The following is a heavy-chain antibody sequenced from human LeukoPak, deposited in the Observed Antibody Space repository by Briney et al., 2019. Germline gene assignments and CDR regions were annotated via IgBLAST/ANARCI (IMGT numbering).Heavy chain of an antibody. CDR2: IKQDGSEK. CDR3: ARHYYYYYMDV. Sequence: PGGSLILACAASGFTFSSYWMSWVRQAPGKGLEWVANIKQDGSEKYYVDSVKGRFTISRDNAKNSLYLQMNSLRADDTAVYYCARHYYYYYMDVWGKGTTVIISS. CDR1: GFTFSSYW. J-gene: IGHJ6*03. V-gene: IGHV3-7*03.